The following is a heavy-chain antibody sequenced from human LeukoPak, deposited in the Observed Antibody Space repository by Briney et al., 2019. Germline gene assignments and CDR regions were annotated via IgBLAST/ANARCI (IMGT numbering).Heavy chain of an antibody. V-gene: IGHV4-34*01. CDR2: INHSGST. J-gene: IGHJ4*02. Sequence: SETLSLTCAVYGGSFSGYYWSWIRQPPGKGLEWIEEINHSGSTNYNPSLKSRVTISVDTSKNQFSLKLSSVTAADTAVYYCARGYIRPHYYYDSSGSLPFDYWGQGTLVTVSS. CDR1: GGSFSGYY. CDR3: ARGYIRPHYYYDSSGSLPFDY. D-gene: IGHD3-22*01.